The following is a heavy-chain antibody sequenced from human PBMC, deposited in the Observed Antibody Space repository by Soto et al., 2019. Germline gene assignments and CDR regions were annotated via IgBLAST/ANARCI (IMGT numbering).Heavy chain of an antibody. V-gene: IGHV4-59*01. CDR3: ARGGSGSYGNYYYYLDV. D-gene: IGHD3-10*01. J-gene: IGHJ6*03. CDR1: GGSISNYY. Sequence: SETLSLTCTVSGGSISNYYWSWIRQPPGKGLEWIGYIYYSGSTNYNPSLKSRVTISVDTSKNQFSLKLSSVTAADTAVYYCARGGSGSYGNYYYYLDVWGKGTTVTVSS. CDR2: IYYSGST.